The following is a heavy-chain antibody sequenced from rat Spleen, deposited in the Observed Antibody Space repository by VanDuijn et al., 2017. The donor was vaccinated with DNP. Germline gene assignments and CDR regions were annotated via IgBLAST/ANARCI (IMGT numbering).Heavy chain of an antibody. CDR2: ISPNGIFS. CDR3: ARGNYPGINTFDY. V-gene: IGHV5-25*01. J-gene: IGHJ2*01. D-gene: IGHD1-4*01. CDR1: GFTFSNYD. Sequence: EVQLVESGGDLVQSGRSLKLSCAASGFTFSNYDMAWVRQAPTKGLEWVASISPNGIFSYYRDSVKGRFTVSRDNAKSSLYLQMDSLRSEDTATYYCARGNYPGINTFDYWGQGVMVTVSS.